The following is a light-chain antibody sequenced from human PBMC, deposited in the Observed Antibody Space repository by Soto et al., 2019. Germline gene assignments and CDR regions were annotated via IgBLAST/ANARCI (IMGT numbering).Light chain of an antibody. V-gene: IGKV3-11*01. Sequence: EIEMTQSPATLSVSPGERATLSCRASQSVSSNLAWYQQKPGQAPRLLIYDASNRATGIPARFSGSGSGTDFTLTISSLEPEDFAVYYCQQRNNWPPVTFGGGTKVEIK. CDR1: QSVSSN. J-gene: IGKJ4*01. CDR2: DAS. CDR3: QQRNNWPPVT.